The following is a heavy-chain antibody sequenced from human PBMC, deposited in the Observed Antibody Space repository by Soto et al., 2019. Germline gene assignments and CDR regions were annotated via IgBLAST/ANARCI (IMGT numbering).Heavy chain of an antibody. J-gene: IGHJ6*02. V-gene: IGHV4-59*01. D-gene: IGHD2-2*01. CDR1: GGAISSYY. Sequence: SGTLCLTCTVSGGAISSYYWSWIRQSPGKGLEWIGYIHYSGSTKSNPSLKSRVTISVDTSRNQVSLKLSSVTAADSAVYFCARARYQLLHPYYYGMDVWGQGTTVTVSS. CDR2: IHYSGST. CDR3: ARARYQLLHPYYYGMDV.